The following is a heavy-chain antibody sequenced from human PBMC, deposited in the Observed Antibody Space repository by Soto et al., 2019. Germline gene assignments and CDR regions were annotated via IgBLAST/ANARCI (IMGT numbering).Heavy chain of an antibody. CDR3: ARDQDVDTDYYYYGMDV. Sequence: QVQLVESGGGVVQPGRSLRLSCAACGFTFSSYAMHWVRQAPGKGLEWVAVISYDGSNKYYADSVKGRFTISRDNSKNTLYLQMNSLRAEDTAVYYCARDQDVDTDYYYYGMDVWGQGTTVTVSS. CDR2: ISYDGSNK. CDR1: GFTFSSYA. V-gene: IGHV3-30-3*01. J-gene: IGHJ6*02. D-gene: IGHD5-18*01.